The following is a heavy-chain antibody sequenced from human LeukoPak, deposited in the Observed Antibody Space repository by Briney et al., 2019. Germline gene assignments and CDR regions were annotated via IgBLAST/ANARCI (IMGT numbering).Heavy chain of an antibody. D-gene: IGHD3-9*01. CDR2: ITSGGDYI. V-gene: IGHV3-21*01. Sequence: GGSLRLSCAASGFTFNTFNMNWVRQPPGKGLEWVSSITSGGDYIYYADSVKGRFTTSRDNAKNSLSLQLNSLRVEDTAVYYCARGHYGVLAASYKWTPDYWGQGTLVTVSS. CDR3: ARGHYGVLAASYKWTPDY. CDR1: GFTFNTFN. J-gene: IGHJ4*02.